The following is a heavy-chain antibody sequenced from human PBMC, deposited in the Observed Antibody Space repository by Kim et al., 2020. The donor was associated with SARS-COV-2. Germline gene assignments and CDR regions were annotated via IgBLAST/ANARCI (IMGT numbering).Heavy chain of an antibody. J-gene: IGHJ6*03. Sequence: GGSLRLSCAASGFTFSSYGMHWVRQAPGKGLEWVAVISYDGSNKYYADSVKGRFTISRDNSKNTLYLQMNNLRAEDTAVYYCAKEDIVVVPAAIRQGYYYKMDVWGTGATVTVSS. CDR1: GFTFSSYG. D-gene: IGHD2-2*02. CDR3: AKEDIVVVPAAIRQGYYYKMDV. CDR2: ISYDGSNK. V-gene: IGHV3-30*18.